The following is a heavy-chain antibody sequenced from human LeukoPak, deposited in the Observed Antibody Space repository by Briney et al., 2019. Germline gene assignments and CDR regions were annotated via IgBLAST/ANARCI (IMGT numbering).Heavy chain of an antibody. Sequence: GASVKVSCKASGYTFTGYYMHWVRQAPGQGLEWMGWINPNSGGTNYAQKFQGWVTMTRDTSISTAHMELSRLRSDDTAVYYCARGSLLVGSQYPYNWFDPWGQGTLVTVSS. V-gene: IGHV1-2*04. D-gene: IGHD1-26*01. CDR3: ARGSLLVGSQYPYNWFDP. CDR1: GYTFTGYY. CDR2: INPNSGGT. J-gene: IGHJ5*02.